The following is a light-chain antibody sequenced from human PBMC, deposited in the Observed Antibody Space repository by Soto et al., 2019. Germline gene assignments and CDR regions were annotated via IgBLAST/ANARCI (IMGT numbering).Light chain of an antibody. J-gene: IGKJ1*01. CDR1: QSVINY. V-gene: IGKV1-5*01. CDR2: GAS. CDR3: QQYNSYSMT. Sequence: IQMTQSPSSLSASVGDIVTSACRASQSVINYLNWYQHKPGKAPKLLIYGASRLQTGVPSRFSGSGSGTEFTLTISSLQPDDFAIYYCQQYNSYSMTFGQGTKVDIK.